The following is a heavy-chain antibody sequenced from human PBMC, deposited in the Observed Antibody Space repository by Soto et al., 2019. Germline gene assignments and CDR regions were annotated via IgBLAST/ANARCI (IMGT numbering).Heavy chain of an antibody. CDR3: AKDPFGWLYYFDY. CDR1: GFTFSSYA. CDR2: ISGSGGST. D-gene: IGHD3-16*01. J-gene: IGHJ4*02. V-gene: IGHV3-23*01. Sequence: GGSLRLSCAASGFTFSSYAMSWFRQAPGKGLEWVSAISGSGGSTYYADSVKGRFTISRDNSKNTLYLQMNSLRAEDTAVYYCAKDPFGWLYYFDYWGQGTLVTVSS.